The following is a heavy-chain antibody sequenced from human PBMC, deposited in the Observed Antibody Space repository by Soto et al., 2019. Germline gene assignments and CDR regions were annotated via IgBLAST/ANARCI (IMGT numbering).Heavy chain of an antibody. J-gene: IGHJ6*02. Sequence: QVQLQESGPGLVKPSETLSLTCTVSGGSVSSGSYYWSWIRQPPGKGLEWIGYIYYSGSTNSNPSLNSPLPISVHTSKNQFSLHLSSVTAADTAVYYCASVTRTCISTSCYRYYYGMDVWGQGTTVTVSS. CDR2: IYYSGST. CDR3: ASVTRTCISTSCYRYYYGMDV. D-gene: IGHD2-2*02. V-gene: IGHV4-61*01. CDR1: GGSVSSGSYY.